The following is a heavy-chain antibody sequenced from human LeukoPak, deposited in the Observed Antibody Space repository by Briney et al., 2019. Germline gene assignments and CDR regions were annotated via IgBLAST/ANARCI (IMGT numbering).Heavy chain of an antibody. V-gene: IGHV3-23*01. CDR3: ARDPYGGNWFDY. Sequence: GGSLRLSCVASGFTFTDYAMTWVRQAPGKGLEWVSAISSGSGVSTFYADSVKGRFTISRDNSKNTLYLQMNSLRAEDTAVYYCARDPYGGNWFDYWGQGTLVTVSS. CDR1: GFTFTDYA. J-gene: IGHJ4*02. D-gene: IGHD2-21*01. CDR2: ISSGSGVST.